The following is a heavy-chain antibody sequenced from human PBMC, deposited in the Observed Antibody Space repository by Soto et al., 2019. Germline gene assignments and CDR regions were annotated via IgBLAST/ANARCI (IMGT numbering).Heavy chain of an antibody. CDR2: INHSGST. V-gene: IGHV4-34*01. D-gene: IGHD3-10*01. CDR1: GGSFSGYY. J-gene: IGHJ6*02. CDR3: ARGLRGSYFYYGMDV. Sequence: TLSLTCAVYGGSFSGYYWSWIRQPPGKGLEWIGEINHSGSTNYNPSLKSRVTISVDTSKNQFSLKLSSVTAADTAVYYCARGLRGSYFYYGMDVWGQGTTVTVSS.